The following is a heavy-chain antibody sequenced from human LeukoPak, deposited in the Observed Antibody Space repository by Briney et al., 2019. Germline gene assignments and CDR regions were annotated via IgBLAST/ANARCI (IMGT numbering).Heavy chain of an antibody. CDR2: IRGYNGNT. J-gene: IGHJ3*02. V-gene: IGHV1-18*01. CDR1: GYTFSNHG. D-gene: IGHD3-10*01. Sequence: GASVKVSCKASGYTFSNHGINWVRQAPGQGLEWMGWIRGYNGNTNYAQKLLGRVTMTTDTSTSTAYMELRSLRSDDTAVYYCARAHYYGSGSYLTYDAFDIWGQGTMVTVSS. CDR3: ARAHYYGSGSYLTYDAFDI.